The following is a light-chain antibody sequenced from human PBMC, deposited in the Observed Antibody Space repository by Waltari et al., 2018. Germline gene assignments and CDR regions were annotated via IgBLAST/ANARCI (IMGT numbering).Light chain of an antibody. Sequence: DIQMTQSPSSLSASVGDRVTITCQASQDIRNYLNWYQQKSGKAPKLLIYDSSNLETGVPSRFSGSGSGTDFSFTCSSLQPEDIATYYCLQSDNLPLTFGGGTKVEIK. CDR2: DSS. CDR3: LQSDNLPLT. V-gene: IGKV1-33*01. J-gene: IGKJ4*01. CDR1: QDIRNY.